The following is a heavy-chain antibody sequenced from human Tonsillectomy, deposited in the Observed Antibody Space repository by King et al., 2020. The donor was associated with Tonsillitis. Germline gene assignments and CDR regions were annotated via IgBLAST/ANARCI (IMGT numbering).Heavy chain of an antibody. V-gene: IGHV3-33*01. J-gene: IGHJ6*02. CDR2: IWYDGSNK. D-gene: IGHD2-2*02. CDR1: GFTFSSYG. CDR3: ARDPCSNTSCYTRGYSYYGMDV. Sequence: VQLVESGGGVVQPGRSLRLSCAASGFTFSSYGMHWVRQAPGKGLEWVAVIWYDGSNKYYADSVKGRFTISRDNSKNTLYLQMNSLRAEDTAVYYCARDPCSNTSCYTRGYSYYGMDVWGHGTTVTVSS.